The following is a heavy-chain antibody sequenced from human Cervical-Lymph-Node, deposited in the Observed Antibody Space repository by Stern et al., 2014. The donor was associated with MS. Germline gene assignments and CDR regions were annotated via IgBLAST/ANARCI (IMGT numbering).Heavy chain of an antibody. CDR1: GFTFDDYT. D-gene: IGHD3-22*01. CDR2: ITWTGGST. CDR3: TKGGYDSSHYYFDY. Sequence: EVQLVESGGVVVQPGGSLRLSCAASGFTFDDYTMHWVRQAPGKGLQGVSLITWTGGSTYYADSVKGRFTISRDNSKNSLYLRMNSLRTEDTALYYCTKGGYDSSHYYFDYWGQGTLVTVSS. V-gene: IGHV3-43*01. J-gene: IGHJ4*02.